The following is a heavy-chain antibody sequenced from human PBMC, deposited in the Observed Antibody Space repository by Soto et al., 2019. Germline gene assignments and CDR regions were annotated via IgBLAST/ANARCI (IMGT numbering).Heavy chain of an antibody. D-gene: IGHD3-22*01. CDR2: IIPIFGTA. CDR3: ASGGSDYRSRGSPMDV. V-gene: IGHV1-69*01. CDR1: GDTFSSYA. J-gene: IGHJ6*02. Sequence: QVQLVQSGAEVKKPGSSVKVSCKASGDTFSSYAISWVRQAPGQGLEWMGGIIPIFGTANYAQKFQGRVTSTADESTSTAYMELSSLRSEDTSVYYCASGGSDYRSRGSPMDVGGQATTVPVSS.